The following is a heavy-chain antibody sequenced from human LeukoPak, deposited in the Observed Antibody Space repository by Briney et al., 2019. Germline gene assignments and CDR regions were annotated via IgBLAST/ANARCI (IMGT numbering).Heavy chain of an antibody. D-gene: IGHD3-9*01. CDR1: GYNFTSYW. CDR3: ARALTGGPMADWFDP. V-gene: IGHV5-51*01. CDR2: IYPGDSDT. Sequence: GESLKISCKGSGYNFTSYWIGWVRQMPGKGLEWMGIIYPGDSDTRYSPSFQGQVTISADKSISTAYLQWSSLKASDTAMYYCARALTGGPMADWFDPWGQGTLVTVSS. J-gene: IGHJ5*02.